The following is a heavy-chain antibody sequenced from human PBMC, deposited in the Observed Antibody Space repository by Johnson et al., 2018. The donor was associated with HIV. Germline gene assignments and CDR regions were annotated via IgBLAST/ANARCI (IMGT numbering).Heavy chain of an antibody. V-gene: IGHV3-30*04. CDR3: ARVRRQLVRLSAFDI. CDR2: ISYDGSKT. D-gene: IGHD6-6*01. Sequence: QVQLVESGGGVVQPGLSLRLSCAASRFAFKTYAMHWVRQTPGKGLEWLAVISYDGSKTYYADSVKGRFTISRDNAKNSLHLQMNSLRAEDTAVYFCARVRRQLVRLSAFDIWGQGTLVTVSS. J-gene: IGHJ3*02. CDR1: RFAFKTYA.